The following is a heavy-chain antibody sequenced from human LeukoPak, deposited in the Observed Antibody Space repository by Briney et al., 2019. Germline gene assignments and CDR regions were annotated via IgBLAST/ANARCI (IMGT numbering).Heavy chain of an antibody. D-gene: IGHD5-12*01. J-gene: IGHJ4*02. Sequence: SETLSPTCTVSGGSISSYYWNWIRQPPGKGLEWIGYIDYSGSTNYNPSLKSRVTISIDTSKNQFSLRLTSVTAADSAVYYCARGSDSKSTYFDYWGQGTLVTVSS. CDR3: ARGSDSKSTYFDY. CDR1: GGSISSYY. V-gene: IGHV4-59*01. CDR2: IDYSGST.